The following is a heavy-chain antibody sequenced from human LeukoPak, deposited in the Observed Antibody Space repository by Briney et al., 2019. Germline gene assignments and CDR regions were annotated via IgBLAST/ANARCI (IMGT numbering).Heavy chain of an antibody. CDR1: GITLSNYG. J-gene: IGHJ4*02. D-gene: IGHD3-22*01. V-gene: IGHV3-23*01. CDR2: ISDSGGRT. CDR3: AKRGVVIRVILVGFHKEAYYFDS. Sequence: GGSLRLSCAGSGITLSNYGMSWVRQAPGKGLEWVAGISDSGGRTSYADSVKGRFTISRDNAKNTLYLQMNSLRAEDTAVHFCAKRGVVIRVILVGFHKEAYYFDSWGRGALVTVSS.